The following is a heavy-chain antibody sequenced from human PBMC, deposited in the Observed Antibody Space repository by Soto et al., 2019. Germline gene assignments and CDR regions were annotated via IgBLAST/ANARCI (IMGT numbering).Heavy chain of an antibody. V-gene: IGHV4-34*01. Sequence: PSETLSLTCAVYGGSFSGYYWSWIRQPPGKGLEWIGEINHSGSTNYNPSLKSRVTISVDTSKNQFSLKPSSVTAADTAVYYCARRHSSSWYGIDYWGHGTLVTVSS. CDR3: ARRHSSSWYGIDY. CDR1: GGSFSGYY. D-gene: IGHD6-13*01. J-gene: IGHJ4*01. CDR2: INHSGST.